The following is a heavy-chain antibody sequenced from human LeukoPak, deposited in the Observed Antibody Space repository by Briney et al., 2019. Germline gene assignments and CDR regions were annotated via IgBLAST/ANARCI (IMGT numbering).Heavy chain of an antibody. CDR3: ARDRYDPDAFDI. J-gene: IGHJ3*02. V-gene: IGHV3-30*03. Sequence: PGRSQRLSCADSGFTFSSYGMHWVRQAPGKGLEWVAVISYDGSNKYYADSVKGRFTISRDNAKNSLSLQMNSLRDEDTAVYYCARDRYDPDAFDIWGQGTMVTVSS. D-gene: IGHD1-14*01. CDR1: GFTFSSYG. CDR2: ISYDGSNK.